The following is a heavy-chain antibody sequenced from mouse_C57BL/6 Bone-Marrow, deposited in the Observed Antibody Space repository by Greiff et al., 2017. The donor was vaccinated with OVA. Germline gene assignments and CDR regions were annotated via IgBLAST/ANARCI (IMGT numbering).Heavy chain of an antibody. CDR2: IDPENGDT. Sequence: VQLKQSGAELVRPGASVKLSCTASGFNIKDDYMHWVKQRPEQGLEWIGWIDPENGDTEYASKFKGKATITADTSSNTAYLQLSSLTSEDTAVYYCTTYGYDVPWFAYWGQGTLVTVSA. V-gene: IGHV14-4*01. D-gene: IGHD2-2*01. CDR1: GFNIKDDY. J-gene: IGHJ3*01. CDR3: TTYGYDVPWFAY.